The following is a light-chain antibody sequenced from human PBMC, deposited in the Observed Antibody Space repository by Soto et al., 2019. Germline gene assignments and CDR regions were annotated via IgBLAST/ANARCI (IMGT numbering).Light chain of an antibody. CDR3: QHYQVGQPIA. CDR1: QSVRGSK. CDR2: GAS. Sequence: EIVMTQSPATLSVSPGERVTLSCRASQSVRGSKVAWYQQKPGQAPSLLMSGASSRATGIPDRFSGSGSETDFTLTISRLEPEDFALYYCQHYQVGQPIAFGRGTRLEIK. J-gene: IGKJ5*01. V-gene: IGKV3-20*01.